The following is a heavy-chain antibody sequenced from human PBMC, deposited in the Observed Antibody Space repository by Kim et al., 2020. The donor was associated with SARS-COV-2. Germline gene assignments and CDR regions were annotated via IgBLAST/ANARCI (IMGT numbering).Heavy chain of an antibody. Sequence: GGSLRLSCAASGFTFSSYEMNWVRQAPGKGLEWVSYISSSGSTIYYADSVKGRFTISRDNAKNSLYLQMNSLRAEDTAVYYCASQNIEYSSSEDYYYYGMDVWGQGTTVTVSS. J-gene: IGHJ6*02. CDR3: ASQNIEYSSSEDYYYYGMDV. CDR1: GFTFSSYE. CDR2: ISSSGSTI. V-gene: IGHV3-48*03. D-gene: IGHD6-6*01.